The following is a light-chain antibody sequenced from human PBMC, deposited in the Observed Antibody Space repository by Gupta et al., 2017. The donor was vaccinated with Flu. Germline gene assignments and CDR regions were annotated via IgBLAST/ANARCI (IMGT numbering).Light chain of an antibody. J-gene: IGKJ1*01. Sequence: DIVLTQSPVTLSWSPGEGAVLSCRASQIVSGGYLAWYQQRPGQAPRLLIHGVSVRATGVPDRFSAGGSGTDFTLTISGLEPEDFATYYCQHYVTAPLSFGQGTTVE. CDR3: QHYVTAPLS. V-gene: IGKV3-20*01. CDR2: GVS. CDR1: QIVSGGY.